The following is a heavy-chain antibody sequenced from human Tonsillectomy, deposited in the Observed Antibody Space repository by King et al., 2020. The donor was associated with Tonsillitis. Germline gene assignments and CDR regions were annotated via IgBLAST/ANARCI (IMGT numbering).Heavy chain of an antibody. J-gene: IGHJ4*02. CDR1: GFTFSSHN. D-gene: IGHD3-10*01. CDR3: ARVLSTPDY. V-gene: IGHV3-48*01. CDR2: ISTSSSTI. Sequence: VQLVESGGGLVQPGGSLRLSCVASGFTFSSHNMNWVRQAPGKGLEWVLYISTSSSTIYYADSVKGRFTISRDNAKNSLFLQMNSLRAEDTAVYYCARVLSTPDYWGQGTLVTVSS.